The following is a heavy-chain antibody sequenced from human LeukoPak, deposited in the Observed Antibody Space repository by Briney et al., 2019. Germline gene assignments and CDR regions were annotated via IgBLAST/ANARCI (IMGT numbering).Heavy chain of an antibody. CDR1: GFTFSSYG. J-gene: IGHJ4*02. Sequence: AGGSLRLSCAASGFTFSSYGMHWVRQAPGKGLEWVAVIWYDGSNKYYADSVKGRFTISRDNSKNTLYLQMNSLRAEDTAVYYCARGLLVGATSFDYWGQGTLVTVSS. V-gene: IGHV3-33*01. CDR2: IWYDGSNK. D-gene: IGHD1-26*01. CDR3: ARGLLVGATSFDY.